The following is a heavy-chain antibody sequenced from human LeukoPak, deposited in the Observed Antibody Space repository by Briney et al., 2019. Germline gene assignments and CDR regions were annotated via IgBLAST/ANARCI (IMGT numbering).Heavy chain of an antibody. D-gene: IGHD3-22*01. Sequence: SETLSLTCTVSGGSISSSSYYWGWIRQPPGKGLEWIGSIYYSGSTYYNPSLKSRVTISVDTSKNQFSLKLSSVTAADTAVYYCARRRAFYYDSSGYYRYWYFDLWGRGTLVTVSS. CDR1: GGSISSSSYY. J-gene: IGHJ2*01. V-gene: IGHV4-39*07. CDR3: ARRRAFYYDSSGYYRYWYFDL. CDR2: IYYSGST.